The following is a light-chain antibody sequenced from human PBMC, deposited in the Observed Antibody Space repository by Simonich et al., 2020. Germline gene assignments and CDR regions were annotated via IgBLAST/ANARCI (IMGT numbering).Light chain of an antibody. CDR1: QSVSSSY. CDR3: QQYYSTPFT. Sequence: EIVLTQAPGTLSLSPGERATLSCRASQSVSSSYLAWYQQKPGQAPSLLIYGASSRATGIPDRFSGSGSGTDVTLTISRLEPEDFAVYYCQQYYSTPFTFGPGTKVDIK. CDR2: GAS. J-gene: IGKJ3*01. V-gene: IGKV3-20*01.